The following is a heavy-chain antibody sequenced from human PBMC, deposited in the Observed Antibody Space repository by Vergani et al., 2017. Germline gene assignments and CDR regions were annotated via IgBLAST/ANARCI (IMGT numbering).Heavy chain of an antibody. CDR3: ARVNTKTNDHLYYYYYVVV. CDR1: GGSFTSYH. V-gene: IGHV4-34*01. CDR2: IDHTGRP. Sequence: QVQLQQWGGGLLKPSETLSLTCVVNGGSFTSYHWTWIRQSPVEGLEWVGDIDHTGRPDYNPSLKSRLTMSVDKSRNQFSLTLNSVTATDPAIYFCARVNTKTNDHLYYYYYVVVWVQGTAVTVS. D-gene: IGHD2-8*01. J-gene: IGHJ6*03.